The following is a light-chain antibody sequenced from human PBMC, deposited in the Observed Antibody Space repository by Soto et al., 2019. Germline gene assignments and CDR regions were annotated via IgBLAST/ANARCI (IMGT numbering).Light chain of an antibody. V-gene: IGKV3-15*01. CDR1: QSVNSN. Sequence: EIVMTQSPATLSVSPGERATLSCRASQSVNSNLAWYQQKPGQAPRLLIYVASTRATGIPARFSGSGAGTEFTLTISSLQSEDFAVYYCQQYSDWPRTFGQGTKVEIK. CDR2: VAS. CDR3: QQYSDWPRT. J-gene: IGKJ1*01.